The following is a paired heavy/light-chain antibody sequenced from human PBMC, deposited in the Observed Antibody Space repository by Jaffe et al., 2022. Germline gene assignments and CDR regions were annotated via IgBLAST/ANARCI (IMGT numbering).Light chain of an antibody. J-gene: IGLJ2*01. CDR2: KDS. V-gene: IGLV3-25*03. CDR3: QSADSSGAYVI. CDR1: ALPKQY. Sequence: SYDLTQPPSVSVSPGQTARITCSGDALPKQYAYWYQQKPGQAPVVVIYKDSERPSGIPERFSGSSSGTTVTLTISGVQAEDEADYYCQSADSSGAYVIFGGGTKLTVL.
Heavy chain of an antibody. CDR1: GFSLTTSGVG. J-gene: IGHJ5*02. V-gene: IGHV2-5*02. CDR2: VYWDDNK. Sequence: QITLKESGPTLVKPTQTLTLTCTFSGFSLTTSGVGVGWIRQPPGKALEWLALVYWDDNKRYRPSLKSRLTITKDTSKNQVVLTMTNMDPVDTATYYCAHSRVIMVRGVITTNWFDPWGQGTLVTVSS. CDR3: AHSRVIMVRGVITTNWFDP. D-gene: IGHD3-10*01.